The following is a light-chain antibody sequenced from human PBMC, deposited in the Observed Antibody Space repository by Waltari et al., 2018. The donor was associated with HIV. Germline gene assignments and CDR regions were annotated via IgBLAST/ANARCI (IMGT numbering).Light chain of an antibody. CDR1: QTISTW. J-gene: IGKJ1*01. V-gene: IGKV1-5*03. CDR3: QQYTTTWT. CDR2: KAS. Sequence: DIQLTQSPSALSASVGDTVTITCRASQTISTWLGWYQQKPGNAPKLLIYKASFLQSGVPSRFSGSGSGTEFTLTISSLQPEDFATYYCQQYTTTWTFGQGTKVELK.